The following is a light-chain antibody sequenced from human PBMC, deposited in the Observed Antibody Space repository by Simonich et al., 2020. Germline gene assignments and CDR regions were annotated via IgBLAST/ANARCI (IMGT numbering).Light chain of an antibody. CDR1: SSDVGGYNL. V-gene: IGLV2-23*01. Sequence: QSALTQPASVSGSPGQSITISCTGTSSDVGGYNLVSWYQQHPGKAPKLMIYEGSKGPSGVSTRFSGSKSGNTASLTISGLQAEDEADYYCCSYAGSSTSAVFGGGTKLTVL. J-gene: IGLJ2*01. CDR2: EGS. CDR3: CSYAGSSTSAV.